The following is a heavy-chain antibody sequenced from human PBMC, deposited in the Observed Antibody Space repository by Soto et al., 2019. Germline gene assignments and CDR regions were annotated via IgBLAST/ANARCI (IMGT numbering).Heavy chain of an antibody. CDR3: TRGAGQGSGSYD. D-gene: IGHD3-10*01. V-gene: IGHV1-18*01. CDR1: GYIFTSFG. J-gene: IGHJ4*02. CDR2: VSTYNGNT. Sequence: QAQLVQSGAEVKKPGASVKVSCKASGYIFTSFGITWVRQAPGQGLEWMGWVSTYNGNTKYAQKLQGRVTMSTDTSTSTAYMELRSLRSDDTAVYYCTRGAGQGSGSYDWGQGTLVTVSS.